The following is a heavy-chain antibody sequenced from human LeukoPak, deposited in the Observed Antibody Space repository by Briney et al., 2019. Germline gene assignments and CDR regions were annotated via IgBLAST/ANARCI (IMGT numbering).Heavy chain of an antibody. D-gene: IGHD3-22*01. CDR2: TYTGGNS. CDR1: GFSFRNYG. V-gene: IGHV3-53*01. Sequence: GGSLRLSCAASGFSFRNYGMHWVRQAPGKGLEWVSVTYTGGNSYYADSVKGRFIISRDISKNTLYLQMNSLRAEDSALYYCARGGRGSAAVVAPRSFDIWGQGTMVTVSS. CDR3: ARGGRGSAAVVAPRSFDI. J-gene: IGHJ3*02.